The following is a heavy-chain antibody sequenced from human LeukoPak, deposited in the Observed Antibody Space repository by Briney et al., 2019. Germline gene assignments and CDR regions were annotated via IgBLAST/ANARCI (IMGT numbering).Heavy chain of an antibody. CDR1: GFTFSSYS. CDR3: ARDQGDIVVVPRPYYYYGMDV. CDR2: ISSSSSYI. Sequence: GGSLRLSCAASGFTFSSYSMNWVRQAPGKGLEWVSSISSSSSYIYYADSVKGRFTISRDNAKNSLYLQMNSLRAEDTAVYYCARDQGDIVVVPRPYYYYGMDVWGQGTTVTVSS. V-gene: IGHV3-21*01. J-gene: IGHJ6*02. D-gene: IGHD2-2*01.